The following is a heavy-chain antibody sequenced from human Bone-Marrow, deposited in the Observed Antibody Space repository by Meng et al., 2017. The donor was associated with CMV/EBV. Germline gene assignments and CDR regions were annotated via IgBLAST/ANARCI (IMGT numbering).Heavy chain of an antibody. Sequence: GGSLRLSCAASGFTFSSYSMNWVRQAPGKGLEWVSSISSSSSYIYYADSVKGRFTISRDKAKNSLYLQMNSLRAEDTAVYYCARVVGEGGYGGYGYWGQGTLVTVSS. J-gene: IGHJ4*02. V-gene: IGHV3-21*01. CDR2: ISSSSSYI. CDR3: ARVVGEGGYGGYGY. D-gene: IGHD5-12*01. CDR1: GFTFSSYS.